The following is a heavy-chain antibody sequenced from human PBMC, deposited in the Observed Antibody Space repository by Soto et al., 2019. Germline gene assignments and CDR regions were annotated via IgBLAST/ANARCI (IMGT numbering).Heavy chain of an antibody. D-gene: IGHD1-26*01. CDR3: SVVAASPKCFDP. CDR1: GFTLSDYY. V-gene: IGHV3-72*01. CDR2: SRNKTKSYTT. J-gene: IGHJ5*02. Sequence: GGSLRLSCAASGFTLSDYYIDWVRQAPGKGLEWVGRSRNKTKSYTTDYAASVKGRFTISRDDSKSLLYLQMNNLKTEDTGIYYCSVVAASPKCFDPWGQGTLVTVSS.